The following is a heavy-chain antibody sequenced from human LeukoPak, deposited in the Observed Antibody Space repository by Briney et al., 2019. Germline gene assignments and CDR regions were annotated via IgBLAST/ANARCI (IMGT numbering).Heavy chain of an antibody. D-gene: IGHD2-2*01. V-gene: IGHV5-51*01. CDR1: GYSFTTNW. CDR3: ARRQGCSSTSCPTDY. J-gene: IGHJ4*02. Sequence: GESLKISCRGSGYSFTTNWIGWARQMPGKGLEWMGIIYPGDSDTRYTPSFQGQVTMSADKSINTAYLQWSSLKASDTAMYYCARRQGCSSTSCPTDYWGQGTLVTVSP. CDR2: IYPGDSDT.